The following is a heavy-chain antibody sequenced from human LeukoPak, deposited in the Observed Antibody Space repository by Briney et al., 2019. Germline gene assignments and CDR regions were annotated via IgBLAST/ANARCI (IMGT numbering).Heavy chain of an antibody. CDR2: ISYDGSNK. V-gene: IGHV3-30*18. Sequence: PGGSLRLSCAASGFTFSSYGMHWVRQAPGKGLEWVAVISYDGSNKYYADSVKGRFTISRDNSKNTLYLQMNSLRAEDTAVYYCAKDRSYGDIDYWGQGTLVIVSS. D-gene: IGHD4-17*01. CDR1: GFTFSSYG. CDR3: AKDRSYGDIDY. J-gene: IGHJ4*02.